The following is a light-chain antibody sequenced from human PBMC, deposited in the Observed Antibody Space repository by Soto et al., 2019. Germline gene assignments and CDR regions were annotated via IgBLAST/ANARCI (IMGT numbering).Light chain of an antibody. CDR3: QQYYSTLWT. J-gene: IGKJ1*01. CDR2: WAS. Sequence: DIVMTQSPDSLAVSLGERATINCKSSQSVLYSSNNKNYLAWYQQKPGQPPKLLIYWASTRESGVPDRFSGSGSGTDSTLTISSLQAEDVAVYYCQQYYSTLWTFGKGTKVEIK. V-gene: IGKV4-1*01. CDR1: QSVLYSSNNKNY.